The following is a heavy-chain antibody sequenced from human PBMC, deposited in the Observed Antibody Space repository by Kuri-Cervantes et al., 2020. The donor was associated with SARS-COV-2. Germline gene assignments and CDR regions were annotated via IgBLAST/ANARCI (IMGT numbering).Heavy chain of an antibody. CDR3: ARGGNPAWNMDV. V-gene: IGHV3-13*03. CDR1: GFTFSSYD. D-gene: IGHD4-23*01. J-gene: IGHJ6*03. CDR2: IGTAGDT. Sequence: GGSLRLSCAACGFTFSSYDMHWVRQATGKGLEWVSAIGTAGDTYYPGSVKGQLTISRENAKNSLYLQMNSLRAGDTAVYYCARGGNPAWNMDVWGKGTTVTVSS.